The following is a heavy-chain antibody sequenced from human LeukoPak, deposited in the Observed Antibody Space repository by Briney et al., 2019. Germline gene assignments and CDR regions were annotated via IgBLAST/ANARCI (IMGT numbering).Heavy chain of an antibody. CDR2: INPNSGGT. J-gene: IGHJ5*02. CDR1: GYTFTGYY. Sequence: ASVKVSCKASGYTFTGYYMHWVRQAPGQGLEWMGRINPNSGGTNYAQKFQGRVTMTRDTSISTAYMELSRLRSDDTAVYYCARDDRGPYGGYVWWFDPWGQGALVTVSS. CDR3: ARDDRGPYGGYVWWFDP. D-gene: IGHD4-17*01. V-gene: IGHV1-2*06.